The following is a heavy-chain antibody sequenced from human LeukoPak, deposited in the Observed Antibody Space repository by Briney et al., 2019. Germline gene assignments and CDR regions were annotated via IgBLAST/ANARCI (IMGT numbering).Heavy chain of an antibody. CDR2: IRYDGSNK. J-gene: IGHJ4*02. CDR3: AKVLVSRNWNDGRLDY. V-gene: IGHV3-30*02. CDR1: GFTFTSYG. D-gene: IGHD1-1*01. Sequence: VGSLRLSCAASGFTFTSYGMHWVRQAPGKGLGWVAFIRYDGSNKYYADSVKGRFTISRDNSKNTLYLQMNSLRAEDTAVYYCAKVLVSRNWNDGRLDYWGQGALVTVSS.